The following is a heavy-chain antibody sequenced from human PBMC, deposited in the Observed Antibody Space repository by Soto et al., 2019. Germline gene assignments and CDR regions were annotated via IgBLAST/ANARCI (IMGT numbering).Heavy chain of an antibody. Sequence: GGSLRLSCAASGFTFSSYAMHWVRQAPGKGLEWVAVISYDGSNKYYADSVKGRFTISRDNSKNMLYLQMNSLRAEDTAVYYCVRLDCSGGSCSDNQNWFDPWGQGTLVTVSS. CDR2: ISYDGSNK. V-gene: IGHV3-30-3*01. D-gene: IGHD2-15*01. CDR3: VRLDCSGGSCSDNQNWFDP. CDR1: GFTFSSYA. J-gene: IGHJ5*02.